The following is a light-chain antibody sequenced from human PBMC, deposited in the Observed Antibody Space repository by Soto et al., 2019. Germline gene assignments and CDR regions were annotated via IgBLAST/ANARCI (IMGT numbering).Light chain of an antibody. CDR3: QQYGGSPIT. V-gene: IGKV3-20*01. J-gene: IGKJ5*01. CDR1: QNIYSN. CDR2: RAS. Sequence: IPLTQSPATVSVSPGETVTLSCRASQNIYSNLGWYQQRPGQAPRLIIYRASTRATGIPDRFSGSGSGTDFTLTISRLEPDDFALYFCQQYGGSPITFGLGTRREIK.